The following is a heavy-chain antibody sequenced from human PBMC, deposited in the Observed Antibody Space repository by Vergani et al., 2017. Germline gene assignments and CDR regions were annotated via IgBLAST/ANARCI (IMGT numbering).Heavy chain of an antibody. CDR1: GGTFSSYA. J-gene: IGHJ4*02. Sequence: QVQLVQSGAEVKKPGSSVKVSCKASGGTFSSYAISWVRQAPGQGLEWMGGIITIFGTANYAQKFQGRVTITADESTSTAYMEMSSLRTQDTAVYYSAHYSNYNDSSGYWGPSEYWGQGTLVTVSS. CDR3: AHYSNYNDSSGYWGPSEY. CDR2: IITIFGTA. V-gene: IGHV1-69*01. D-gene: IGHD3-22*01.